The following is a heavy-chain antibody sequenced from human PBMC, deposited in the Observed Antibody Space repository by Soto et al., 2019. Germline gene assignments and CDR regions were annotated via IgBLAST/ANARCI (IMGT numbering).Heavy chain of an antibody. V-gene: IGHV3-73*02. J-gene: IGHJ2*01. CDR2: IRSKANNYAT. D-gene: IGHD2-21*02. CDR3: ARHALQYCGGDCYLLPYFDL. Sequence: EVQLVESGGGLVQPGGSLKLSCAASGFTFSGSAMHWVRQASGKGLEWVGRIRSKANNYATVYAASVKGRFTIPRDDSKNTAHLQMNSLKTEDTAVYYCARHALQYCGGDCYLLPYFDLWGRGTLVTVSS. CDR1: GFTFSGSA.